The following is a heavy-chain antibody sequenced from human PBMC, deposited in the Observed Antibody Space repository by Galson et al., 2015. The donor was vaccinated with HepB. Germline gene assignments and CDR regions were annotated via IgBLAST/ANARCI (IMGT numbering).Heavy chain of an antibody. V-gene: IGHV3-30*18. CDR1: GFTFSSYG. Sequence: SLRLSCAASGFTFSSYGMHWVRQAPGKGLEWVAVISYDGSNKYYADSVKGRFTISGDNSKNTLYLQMNSLRAEDTAVYYCAKDLEVVVVTAIAPHFDYWGQGTLVTVSS. CDR3: AKDLEVVVVTAIAPHFDY. D-gene: IGHD2-21*02. J-gene: IGHJ4*02. CDR2: ISYDGSNK.